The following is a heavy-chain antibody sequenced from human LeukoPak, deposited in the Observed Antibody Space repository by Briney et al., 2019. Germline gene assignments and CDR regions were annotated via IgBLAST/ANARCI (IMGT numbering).Heavy chain of an antibody. D-gene: IGHD2-15*01. CDR2: ISSSSSYI. V-gene: IGHV3-21*01. J-gene: IGHJ4*02. CDR3: ARVGVAAPFDY. Sequence: GGSLRLSCAPSGFTFSSYSMNWVRQAPGKGLEWVSSISSSSSYIYYADSVKGRFTISRDNAKNSLYLQMNSLRAEDTAVYYCARVGVAAPFDYWGQGTLVTVSS. CDR1: GFTFSSYS.